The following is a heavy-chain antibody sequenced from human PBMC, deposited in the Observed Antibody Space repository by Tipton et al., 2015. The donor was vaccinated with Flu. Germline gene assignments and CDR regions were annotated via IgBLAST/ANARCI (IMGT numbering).Heavy chain of an antibody. CDR3: ANLVGTTGKGY. D-gene: IGHD1-26*01. Sequence: TLSLTCNVSGDSISSSFWSWIRQSPGKGLEWIGYISFGGSTKYNPSLKSRVNISEDTSKNQFSLKLTSVTAADTAVYYCANLVGTTGKGYWGQGTLVTVSS. V-gene: IGHV4-59*08. CDR2: ISFGGST. CDR1: GDSISSSF. J-gene: IGHJ4*02.